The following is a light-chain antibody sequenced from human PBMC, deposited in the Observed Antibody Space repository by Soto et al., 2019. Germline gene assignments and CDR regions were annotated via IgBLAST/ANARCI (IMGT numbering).Light chain of an antibody. V-gene: IGLV4-69*01. J-gene: IGLJ3*02. CDR1: SGHSSYA. Sequence: QLVLTQSPSASASLGASVKLTSTLSSGHSSYAIAWHQQQPEKGPRYLMKLNSDGSHSKGDGIPDRFSGSSSGAERYLTISSLQSEDEADYYCQTWGTGINWVFGGGTKVTVL. CDR2: LNSDGSH. CDR3: QTWGTGINWV.